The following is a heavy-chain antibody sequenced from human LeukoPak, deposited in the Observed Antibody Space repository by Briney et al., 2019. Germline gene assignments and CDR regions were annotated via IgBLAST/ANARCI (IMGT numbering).Heavy chain of an antibody. CDR3: AKVIVGATGFDY. J-gene: IGHJ4*02. CDR1: GFTFSSYA. V-gene: IGHV3-23*01. Sequence: GGSLRLSCASFGFTFSSYAMSWVRQAPGKGLEWVSAISDSGGSTYYADSVKGRFTISRDNSKNTLYLQMNSLRAEDTAVYYCAKVIVGATGFDYWGQGTLVTASS. CDR2: ISDSGGST. D-gene: IGHD1-26*01.